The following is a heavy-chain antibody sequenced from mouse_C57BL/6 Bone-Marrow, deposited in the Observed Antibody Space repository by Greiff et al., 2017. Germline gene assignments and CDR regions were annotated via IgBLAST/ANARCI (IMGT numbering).Heavy chain of an antibody. J-gene: IGHJ4*01. D-gene: IGHD4-1*02. CDR2: LSYDGSN. V-gene: IGHV3-6*01. CDR3: TRGQLGRYYAMDY. CDR1: GYSITSGYY. Sequence: EVQLQESGPGLVKPSQSLSLSCSVTGYSITSGYYWNWIRQFPGNKLEGMGYLSYDGSNNYNPSLNNRISITRDTSKNQFFLKLHSSTTEDTATYYGTRGQLGRYYAMDYWGQGTSVTVSA.